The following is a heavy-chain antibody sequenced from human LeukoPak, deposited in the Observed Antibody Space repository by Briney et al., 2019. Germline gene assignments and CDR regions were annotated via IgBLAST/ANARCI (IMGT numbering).Heavy chain of an antibody. D-gene: IGHD4-17*01. CDR3: ARDLDYGPRNWFDP. CDR1: GGFISTYY. V-gene: IGHV4-4*07. Sequence: SETLSLTCTVSGGFISTYYWSWIRQPAGKGLEWIGRISTTGGTIYNPSLKSRVTVSVDTSRNQFSLKLNSVTAADTALYFCARDLDYGPRNWFDPWGQGTLVIVSS. CDR2: ISTTGGT. J-gene: IGHJ5*02.